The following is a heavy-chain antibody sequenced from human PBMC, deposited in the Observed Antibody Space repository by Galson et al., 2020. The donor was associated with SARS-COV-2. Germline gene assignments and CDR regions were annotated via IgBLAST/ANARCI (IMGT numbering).Heavy chain of an antibody. Sequence: SETLSLTCAVSGYSISSGYYWGWIRQPPGQGLEWIGSIYHSGSTYYNPSLKSRVTISVDTSKNQFSLKLSSVTAADTAVYYCASYYDFWSGPPYGGQGTLVTVSS. CDR3: ASYYDFWSGPPY. J-gene: IGHJ4*02. V-gene: IGHV4-38-2*01. D-gene: IGHD3-3*01. CDR2: IYHSGST. CDR1: GYSISSGYY.